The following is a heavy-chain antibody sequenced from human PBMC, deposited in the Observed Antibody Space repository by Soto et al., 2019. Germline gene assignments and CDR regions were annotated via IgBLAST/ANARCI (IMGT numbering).Heavy chain of an antibody. V-gene: IGHV1-24*01. CDR3: ATVYCSGGSCRHYFDY. J-gene: IGHJ4*02. D-gene: IGHD2-15*01. CDR1: GYTLTELS. CDR2: FDPEDGET. Sequence: ASVKVSCKVSGYTLTELSMHWVRQAPGKGLEWMGGFDPEDGETIYAQKFQGRVTMTEDTSTDTAYMELSSLRSEDTAVYYCATVYCSGGSCRHYFDYWGQGTLVTSPQ.